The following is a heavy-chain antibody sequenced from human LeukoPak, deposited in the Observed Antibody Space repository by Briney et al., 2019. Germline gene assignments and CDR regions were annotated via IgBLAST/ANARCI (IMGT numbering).Heavy chain of an antibody. Sequence: SGGSLRLSCAASGFTFSSYWMHWVRQAPGKGLVWVSRINSDGSSTSYADSVKGRFTISRDNAKNTLYLQMNSLRAEDTAVYYCARDSGTSGGYGDYETAFDIWGQGTMVTVSS. D-gene: IGHD4-17*01. CDR3: ARDSGTSGGYGDYETAFDI. J-gene: IGHJ3*02. CDR1: GFTFSSYW. V-gene: IGHV3-74*01. CDR2: INSDGSST.